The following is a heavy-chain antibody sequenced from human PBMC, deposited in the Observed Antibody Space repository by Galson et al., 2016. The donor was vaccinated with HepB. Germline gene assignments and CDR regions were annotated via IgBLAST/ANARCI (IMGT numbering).Heavy chain of an antibody. D-gene: IGHD3-16*01. CDR3: ASREFGRPFDV. CDR1: GGSLNSNRYL. V-gene: IGHV4-61*02. CDR2: VLASGST. J-gene: IGHJ3*01. Sequence: TLSLTCTLSGGSLNSNRYLWTFIRQPAGKRLEWVGRVLASGSTLPTPSLRSRVTMSIDTSSNRFYLRLISVTAADAAVYYCASREFGRPFDVWGQGSVVSVSS.